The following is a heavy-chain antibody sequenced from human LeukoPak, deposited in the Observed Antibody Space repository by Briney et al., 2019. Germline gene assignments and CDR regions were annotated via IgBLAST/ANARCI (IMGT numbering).Heavy chain of an antibody. D-gene: IGHD6-6*01. Sequence: ASVKVSCKASGYTFRSHGIYWVRQAPGQGLEWMGWISPYNDETNYARMFRDRVIMTTETSTTTAYMELRGLTSDDTAVYFCAREADTNSSYGPAFRLLDVWGQGTLVTVSS. J-gene: IGHJ4*02. V-gene: IGHV1-18*01. CDR3: AREADTNSSYGPAFRLLDV. CDR1: GYTFRSHG. CDR2: ISPYNDET.